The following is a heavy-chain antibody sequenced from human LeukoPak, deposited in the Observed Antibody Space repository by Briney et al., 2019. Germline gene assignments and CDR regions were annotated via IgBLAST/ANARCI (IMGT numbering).Heavy chain of an antibody. D-gene: IGHD3-9*01. CDR1: GYTFTGYY. J-gene: IGHJ4*02. V-gene: IGHV1-2*02. Sequence: ASVKVSCKASGYTFTGYYMHWVRQAPGRGLEWMGWINPNSGGTNYAQKFQGRVTMTRDTSISTAYMELSRLRSDDTAVYYCARDRRYDVLTGYGYWGQGTLVTVSS. CDR3: ARDRRYDVLTGYGY. CDR2: INPNSGGT.